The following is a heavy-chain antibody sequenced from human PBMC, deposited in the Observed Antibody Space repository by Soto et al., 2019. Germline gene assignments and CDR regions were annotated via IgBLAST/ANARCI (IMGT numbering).Heavy chain of an antibody. V-gene: IGHV3-53*01. D-gene: IGHD6-19*01. Sequence: EVQLVESGGGLIQPGGSLRLSCAASGFTVSSNYMSWVRQAPGKGLEWVSVIYSGGSTYYADSVKGRFTISRDNSKNTLYLQMNSLRAEDTAVYYCARSIAVAGYNWFERWGQGTLVTVSS. CDR1: GFTVSSNY. CDR2: IYSGGST. J-gene: IGHJ5*02. CDR3: ARSIAVAGYNWFER.